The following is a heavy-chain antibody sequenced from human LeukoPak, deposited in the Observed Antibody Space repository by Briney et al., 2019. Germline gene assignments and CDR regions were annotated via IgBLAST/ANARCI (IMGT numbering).Heavy chain of an antibody. D-gene: IGHD4-17*01. Sequence: GASVKVSCKASEYTFTGYYMHWVRQAPGQGLEWMGWINPNSGGTNYAQKFQGRVTMTRDTSISTAYMELSRLRSDDTAVYYCARLRRTTVTKSYYFDYWGQGTLVTVSS. J-gene: IGHJ4*02. CDR2: INPNSGGT. V-gene: IGHV1-2*02. CDR3: ARLRRTTVTKSYYFDY. CDR1: EYTFTGYY.